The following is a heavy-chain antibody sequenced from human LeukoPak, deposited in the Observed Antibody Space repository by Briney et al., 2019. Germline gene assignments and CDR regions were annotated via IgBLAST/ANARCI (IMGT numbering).Heavy chain of an antibody. CDR2: IYYSGTT. CDR3: ARGARRYFDY. CDR1: GGSISSGGYY. J-gene: IGHJ4*02. Sequence: ASETLSLTCTVSGGSISSGGYYWSWIRQHPGKGLEWIGYIYYSGTTYYNPSLKSRVTISVDTSKNQFSLKLSSVTAADTAVYYCARGARRYFDYWGQGTLVTVSS. V-gene: IGHV4-31*03.